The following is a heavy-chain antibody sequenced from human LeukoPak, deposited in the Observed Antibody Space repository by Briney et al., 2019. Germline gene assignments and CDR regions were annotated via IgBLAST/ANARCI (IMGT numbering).Heavy chain of an antibody. V-gene: IGHV3-20*04. J-gene: IGHJ4*02. CDR3: ATGDSSGWYFDY. CDR1: GSTFDDHG. CDR2: INWNGGST. Sequence: PGGSLRLSCAASGSTFDDHGMSWVRQVSGKGLEWVAGINWNGGSTGYGDSVKGRFTISRDNAKNSLFLQMNRLRVEDTALYYCATGDSSGWYFDYWGQGTLVTVSS. D-gene: IGHD6-19*01.